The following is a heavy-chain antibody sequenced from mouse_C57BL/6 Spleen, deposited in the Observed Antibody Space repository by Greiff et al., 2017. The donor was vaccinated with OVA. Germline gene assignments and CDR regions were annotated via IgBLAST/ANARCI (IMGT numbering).Heavy chain of an antibody. CDR3: TRDDGYYDAMDY. D-gene: IGHD2-3*01. CDR1: GFTFSDAW. Sequence: EVMLVESGGGLVQPGGSMKLSCAASGFTFSDAWMDWVRQSPEKGLEWVAEIRNKANNHATYYAESVKGRFTISRDDSKSSVYLQMNNLRAEDTGIYYCTRDDGYYDAMDYWGQGTSVTVSS. V-gene: IGHV6-6*01. J-gene: IGHJ4*01. CDR2: IRNKANNHAT.